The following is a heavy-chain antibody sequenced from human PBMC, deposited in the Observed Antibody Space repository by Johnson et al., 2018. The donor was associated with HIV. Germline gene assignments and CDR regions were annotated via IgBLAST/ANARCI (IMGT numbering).Heavy chain of an antibody. CDR1: GFTFSTYG. CDR2: MWYDGSNK. Sequence: QVQLVESGGGVVQPGRSLRLSCAASGFTFSTYGMHWVRQAPGKGLEWVAVMWYDGSNKYYADSVKGRFTISRDNSKNTLYLQMNSLRAEDTAVYYCASEYSYGSHDAFDIWGQGTMVTVSS. CDR3: ASEYSYGSHDAFDI. V-gene: IGHV3-33*01. D-gene: IGHD5-18*01. J-gene: IGHJ3*02.